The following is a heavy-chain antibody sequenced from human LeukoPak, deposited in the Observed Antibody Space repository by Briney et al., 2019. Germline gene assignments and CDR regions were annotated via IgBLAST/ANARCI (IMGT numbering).Heavy chain of an antibody. J-gene: IGHJ3*02. D-gene: IGHD6-19*01. CDR3: ARASGWVGDDAFDI. CDR1: GFTFSSYS. Sequence: GGSLRLSCAASGFTFSSYSMNWVRQAPGKGLEWVSSISSSSSYISYADSVKGRFTISRDNAKNSLYLQMNSLRDDDTAVYYCARASGWVGDDAFDIWGQGTMVTVSS. V-gene: IGHV3-21*01. CDR2: ISSSSSYI.